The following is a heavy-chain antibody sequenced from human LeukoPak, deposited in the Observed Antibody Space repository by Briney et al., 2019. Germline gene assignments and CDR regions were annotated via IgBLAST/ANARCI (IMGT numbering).Heavy chain of an antibody. Sequence: GGSLRLSCAASGFTFSRYAMSWVRQAPGKGLEWVSAISASGGSTYYAASVKGRFTISRDNSKNTLYLQMNSLRAEDTAVYYCAKDPYDFWSYGLDVWGQGTTVTVSS. V-gene: IGHV3-23*01. D-gene: IGHD3-3*01. J-gene: IGHJ6*02. CDR1: GFTFSRYA. CDR2: ISASGGST. CDR3: AKDPYDFWSYGLDV.